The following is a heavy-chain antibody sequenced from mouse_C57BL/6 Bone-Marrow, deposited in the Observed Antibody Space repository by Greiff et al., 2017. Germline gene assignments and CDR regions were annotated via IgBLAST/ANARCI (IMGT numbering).Heavy chain of an antibody. Sequence: VQLQQSGAELVRPGASVKLSCKASGYTFTDYYINWVKQRPGQGLEWIARIYPGSGNTYYNEKFKGKATLTAEKSSSTAYMQLSSLTSEDSAVYFCARGYYGSSYGYFDYWGQGTTLTVSS. CDR2: IYPGSGNT. J-gene: IGHJ2*01. CDR1: GYTFTDYY. D-gene: IGHD1-1*01. V-gene: IGHV1-76*01. CDR3: ARGYYGSSYGYFDY.